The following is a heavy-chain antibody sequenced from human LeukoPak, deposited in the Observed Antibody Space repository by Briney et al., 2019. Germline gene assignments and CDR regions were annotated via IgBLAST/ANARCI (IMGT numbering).Heavy chain of an antibody. V-gene: IGHV1-69*04. D-gene: IGHD4-23*01. CDR2: IIPILGIA. CDR1: GGTFSSYT. Sequence: SVKVSCKASGGTFSSYTISWVRQAPGQGLEWMGRIIPILGIANYAQKLQGRVTITADKSTSTAYMELSSLRSEDTAVYYCARDLLRNSLCYWGQGTLVTVSS. J-gene: IGHJ4*02. CDR3: ARDLLRNSLCY.